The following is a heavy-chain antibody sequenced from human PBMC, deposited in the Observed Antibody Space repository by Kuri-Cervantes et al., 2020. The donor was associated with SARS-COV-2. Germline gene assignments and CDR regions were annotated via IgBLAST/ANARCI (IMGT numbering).Heavy chain of an antibody. D-gene: IGHD1-1*01. CDR1: GFTFSNAW. Sequence: GGSLRLSCAASGFTFSNAWMSWVRQAPGKGLEWVGRIKSKTDSGTTDYAAPVKGRFTLSRDDLENTVYLQMNSLKPEDTAVYYCTTGGTTTSFAFDIWGQGTMVTVSS. V-gene: IGHV3-15*01. CDR3: TTGGTTTSFAFDI. J-gene: IGHJ3*02. CDR2: IKSKTDSGTT.